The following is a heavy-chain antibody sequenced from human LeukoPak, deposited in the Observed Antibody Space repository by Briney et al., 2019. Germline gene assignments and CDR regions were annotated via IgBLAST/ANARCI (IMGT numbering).Heavy chain of an antibody. D-gene: IGHD3-3*01. Sequence: SQTLSLTCAVSGGSISSNNWWSWVRQPPGKGLEWSGEIYHSGSTNYNPSLKSRVTISVDKTKNQFSLNLNSVTAADTAMYYCARDRDLVYWGQGTLVTVSS. CDR2: IYHSGST. J-gene: IGHJ4*02. CDR1: GGSISSNNW. V-gene: IGHV4-4*02. CDR3: ARDRDLVY.